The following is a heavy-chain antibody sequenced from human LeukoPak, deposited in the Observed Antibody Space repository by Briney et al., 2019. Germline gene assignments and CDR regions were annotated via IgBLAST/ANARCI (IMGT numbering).Heavy chain of an antibody. D-gene: IGHD2-2*01. J-gene: IGHJ4*02. CDR3: AGDYCSTTSCRFDY. CDR2: ISSGSSII. CDR1: GFTFSSYS. V-gene: IGHV3-48*01. Sequence: GGSLRLSCAASGFTFSSYSMNGVRQAPGKGLEWVSYISSGSSIIYYADSVKGRFTISRDNAKNSLYLQMNSLRAEDTAVYYCAGDYCSTTSCRFDYWGQGTLVTVSS.